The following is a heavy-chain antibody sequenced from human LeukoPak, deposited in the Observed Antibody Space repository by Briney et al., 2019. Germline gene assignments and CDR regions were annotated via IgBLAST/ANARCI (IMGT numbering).Heavy chain of an antibody. CDR3: ARGPLRYCSGGSCPNMDV. CDR2: IYSGGST. J-gene: IGHJ6*03. CDR1: EFSVGSNY. Sequence: GGSLRLSCAASEFSVGSNYMTWVRQAPGKGLEWVSLIYSGGSTYYADSVKGRFTISRDNAKNSLYLQMNSLRAEDTAVYYCARGPLRYCSGGSCPNMDVWGKGTTVTISS. V-gene: IGHV3-66*01. D-gene: IGHD2-15*01.